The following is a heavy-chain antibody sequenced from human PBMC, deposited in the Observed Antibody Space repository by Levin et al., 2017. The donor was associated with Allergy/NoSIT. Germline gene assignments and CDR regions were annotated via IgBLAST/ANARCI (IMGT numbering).Heavy chain of an antibody. V-gene: IGHV5-51*01. CDR2: IYPGDSDT. CDR3: ARRAMTVEYFDF. Sequence: GGSLRLSCKVSGYSFSSSWIGWVRQMPGKGLEWMGIIYPGDSDTRYSPSFQGQVTISADKSITTAYLQWSSLKVSDTAIYYCARRAMTVEYFDFWGQGTLVTVSS. D-gene: IGHD6-19*01. J-gene: IGHJ4*02. CDR1: GYSFSSSW.